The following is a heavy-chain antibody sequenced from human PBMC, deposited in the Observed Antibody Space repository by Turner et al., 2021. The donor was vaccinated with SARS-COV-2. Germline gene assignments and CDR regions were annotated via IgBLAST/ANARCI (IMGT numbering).Heavy chain of an antibody. CDR3: ARAGGGFDP. CDR2: TNPSGGYT. CDR1: GYTFTSYS. J-gene: IGHJ5*02. V-gene: IGHV1-46*01. D-gene: IGHD2-15*01. Sequence: QVPLVQSGAEVTKPGASVKVSCTASGYTFTSYSMHWGRQAPGQGLEWMGITNPSGGYTGYAQGFQGRVTMTRDTSTSTVYMELSSLRSEDTAVYYCARAGGGFDPWGQGTLVTVSS.